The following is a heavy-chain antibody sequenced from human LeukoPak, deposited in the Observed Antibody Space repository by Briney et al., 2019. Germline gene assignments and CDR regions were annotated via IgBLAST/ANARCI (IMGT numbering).Heavy chain of an antibody. CDR3: ARVSRYYYDSSGYYSDY. J-gene: IGHJ4*02. Sequence: GGSLRLSCAASGFTFSSYWMSWVRQAPGKGLEWLANIKQDGSEKYYVDSVKGRFTTSRDNAKNSLYLQMNSLRAEDTAVYYCARVSRYYYDSSGYYSDYWGQGTLVSVSS. CDR1: GFTFSSYW. D-gene: IGHD3-22*01. CDR2: IKQDGSEK. V-gene: IGHV3-7*02.